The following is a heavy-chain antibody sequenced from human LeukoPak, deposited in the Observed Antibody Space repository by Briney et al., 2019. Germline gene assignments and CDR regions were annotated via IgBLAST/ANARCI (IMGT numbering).Heavy chain of an antibody. CDR3: AGGSGWTTNY. Sequence: GGSLRLSCAASGFTFSSHAMHWVRQAPGKGLEWVANIKQDGSEQYYVDSVKGRFTVSRDNAKNSLHLQMNSLRVEDTAVYYCAGGSGWTTNYWGQGTLVTVSS. CDR2: IKQDGSEQ. V-gene: IGHV3-7*04. CDR1: GFTFSSHA. D-gene: IGHD3-3*01. J-gene: IGHJ4*02.